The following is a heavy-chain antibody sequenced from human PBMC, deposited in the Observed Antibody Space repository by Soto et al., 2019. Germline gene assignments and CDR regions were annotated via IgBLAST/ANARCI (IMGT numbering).Heavy chain of an antibody. CDR3: ARAKAPLYSSSWYWFDP. D-gene: IGHD6-13*01. CDR2: IYYSGST. CDR1: GGSISSSSYY. V-gene: IGHV4-39*01. Sequence: SETLSLTCTVSGGSISSSSYYWGWIRQPPGKGLEWIGSIYYSGSTYYNPSLKSRVTISVDTSKNQFSLKLSSVTAADTAVYYCARAKAPLYSSSWYWFDPWGQVTLVTVSS. J-gene: IGHJ5*02.